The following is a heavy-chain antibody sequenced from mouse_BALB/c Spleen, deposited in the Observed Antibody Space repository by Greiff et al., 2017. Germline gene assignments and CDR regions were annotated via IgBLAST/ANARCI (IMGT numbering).Heavy chain of an antibody. CDR3: ARDIEDYDYDGYAMDY. CDR1: GFTYTDYY. J-gene: IGHJ4*01. Sequence: DVHLVESGGGLVQPGGSLRLSCATSGFTYTDYYMSWVRQPPGKALEWLGFIRNKANGYTTEYSASVKGRFTISRDNSQSILYLQMNTLRAEDSATYYCARDIEDYDYDGYAMDYWGQGTSVTVSS. V-gene: IGHV7-3*02. D-gene: IGHD2-4*01. CDR2: IRNKANGYTT.